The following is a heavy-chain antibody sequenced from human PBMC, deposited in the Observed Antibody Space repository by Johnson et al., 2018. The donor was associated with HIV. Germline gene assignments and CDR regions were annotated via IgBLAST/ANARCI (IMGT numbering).Heavy chain of an antibody. Sequence: QVQLVESGGGVVQPGRSLRLSCAASGFTFSSYAMHWVRQAPGKGLEWVAVISYDGSNTYYADSVKGRFTISRDNSKNTLYLQMNSLRAEDSALYYCVKGSNRGTYQHDAFDMWGQGTMVTVSS. CDR3: VKGSNRGTYQHDAFDM. CDR1: GFTFSSYA. V-gene: IGHV3-30*04. D-gene: IGHD2-2*01. J-gene: IGHJ3*02. CDR2: ISYDGSNT.